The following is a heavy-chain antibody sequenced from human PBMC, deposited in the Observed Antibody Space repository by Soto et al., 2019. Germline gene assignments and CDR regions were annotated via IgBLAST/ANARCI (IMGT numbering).Heavy chain of an antibody. Sequence: GGSLRLSCAASGFTVSSNYMSWVRQAPGKGLEWVSVIYSGGSTYYADSVKGRFTISRDNSKNTLYLQMNSLRAEDTAVYYCARAGGLGYCSSTSWLTSDFQHWGQGTLVTVSS. V-gene: IGHV3-66*01. D-gene: IGHD2-2*01. CDR1: GFTVSSNY. CDR2: IYSGGST. J-gene: IGHJ1*01. CDR3: ARAGGLGYCSSTSWLTSDFQH.